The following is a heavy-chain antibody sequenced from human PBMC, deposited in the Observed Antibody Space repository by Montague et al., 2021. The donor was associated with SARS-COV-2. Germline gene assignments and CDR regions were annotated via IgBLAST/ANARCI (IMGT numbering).Heavy chain of an antibody. J-gene: IGHJ4*02. V-gene: IGHV4-39*01. Sequence: SETLSLTCTVSGGSISSSSYYWGWIRQPPGKGLEWIGSIYYSGSTYYNPSLKSRVTISVDTSKNQFSLKLSSVTAADTAVHYCARQMGQSSIFGVVIQYYFDYWGQGTLVTVSS. D-gene: IGHD3-3*01. CDR2: IYYSGST. CDR3: ARQMGQSSIFGVVIQYYFDY. CDR1: GGSISSSSYY.